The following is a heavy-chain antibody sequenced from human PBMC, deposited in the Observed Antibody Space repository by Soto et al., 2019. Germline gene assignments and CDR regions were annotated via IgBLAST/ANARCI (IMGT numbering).Heavy chain of an antibody. D-gene: IGHD1-1*01. CDR3: AGTIYHSYY. CDR1: GFTFSSYA. CDR2: ISGSGGST. J-gene: IGHJ4*02. V-gene: IGHV3-23*01. Sequence: EVQLLESGGGLVQPGGSLRLSCAASGFTFSSYAMSWVRQAPGKGLEWVSAISGSGGSTYYVDSVKVRFTISSDNSKNTLYLQMNSLSAEDTAVYYCAGTIYHSYYCGQGPLVTFSS.